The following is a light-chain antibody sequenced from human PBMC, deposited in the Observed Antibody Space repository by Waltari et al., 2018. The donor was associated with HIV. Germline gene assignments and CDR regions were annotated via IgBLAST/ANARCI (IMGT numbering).Light chain of an antibody. CDR1: SSNIGAGYD. Sequence: PGQRVTISCTGSSSNIGAGYDVHWYHQLPGTAPKLLIYGNSNRPSGVPDRFSGSKSGTSASLTITGLQAEDEADYYCQSYDSSLSAYVFGTGTKVTVL. CDR3: QSYDSSLSAYV. CDR2: GNS. V-gene: IGLV1-40*01. J-gene: IGLJ1*01.